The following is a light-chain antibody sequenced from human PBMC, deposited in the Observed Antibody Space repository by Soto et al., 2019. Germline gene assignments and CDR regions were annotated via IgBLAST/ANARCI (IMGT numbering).Light chain of an antibody. Sequence: DIQMTQSPSTLSASVGDTVTLTCRASQSISIWLAWYQQKPGTAPKLLIYHASTLGSGVPSRFSGSGSGTEFTLAISSLQPDDFATYYWQQYNSYSFGQGTKADIK. CDR1: QSISIW. CDR3: QQYNSYS. V-gene: IGKV1-5*01. CDR2: HAS. J-gene: IGKJ1*01.